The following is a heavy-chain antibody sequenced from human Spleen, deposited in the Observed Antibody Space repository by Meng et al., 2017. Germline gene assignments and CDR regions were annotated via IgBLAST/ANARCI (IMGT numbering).Heavy chain of an antibody. CDR3: ARDSYRSEMDTAILRRTPYCYYYGMDV. CDR1: GYTFTSYG. D-gene: IGHD5-18*01. Sequence: ASVKVSCKASGYTFTSYGISWVRQAPGQGLEWMGWISAYNGNTNYAQKLQGRVTMTTDTSTSTAYMELRSLRSDDTDVYYCARDSYRSEMDTAILRRTPYCYYYGMDVWGQGTTVTVSS. CDR2: ISAYNGNT. J-gene: IGHJ6*02. V-gene: IGHV1-18*01.